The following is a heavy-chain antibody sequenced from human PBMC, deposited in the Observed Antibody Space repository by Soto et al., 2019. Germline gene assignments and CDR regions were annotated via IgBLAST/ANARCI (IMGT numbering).Heavy chain of an antibody. V-gene: IGHV4-34*01. Sequence: PSETLSLTCAVYGGSFSGYYWSWIRQPPGKGLEWIGEINHSGSTNYNPSLKSRVTISVDTSKNQFSLNLGSVTAADTAVYYCAGGRGRQQLVMSYYYGMDVWGQGTTVTVSS. CDR1: GGSFSGYY. CDR3: AGGRGRQQLVMSYYYGMDV. D-gene: IGHD6-13*01. CDR2: INHSGST. J-gene: IGHJ6*02.